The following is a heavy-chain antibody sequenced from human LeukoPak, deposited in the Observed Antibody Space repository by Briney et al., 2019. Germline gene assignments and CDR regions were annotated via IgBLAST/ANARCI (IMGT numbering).Heavy chain of an antibody. CDR3: ARGDSGSYLDWYYYYYGMDV. CDR2: ISAYNGNT. Sequence: WASVRVSCKASGYTFTSYGISWVRQAPGQGLEWMGWISAYNGNTNYAQKLQGRVTMTTDTSTSTAYMELRSLRPDDTAVYYCARGDSGSYLDWYYYYYGMDVWGQGTTVTVSS. V-gene: IGHV1-18*01. CDR1: GYTFTSYG. D-gene: IGHD1-26*01. J-gene: IGHJ6*02.